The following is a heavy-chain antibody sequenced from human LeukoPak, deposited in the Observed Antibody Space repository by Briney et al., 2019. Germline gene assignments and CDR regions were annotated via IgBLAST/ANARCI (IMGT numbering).Heavy chain of an antibody. CDR2: IYYSGST. CDR3: ARAPRHWSDVDYFDY. CDR1: DGSISSSSYY. D-gene: IGHD1-1*01. J-gene: IGHJ4*02. V-gene: IGHV4-39*07. Sequence: PSETLSLTCTVSDGSISSSSYYWGWIRQPPGKGLEWIGSIYYSGSTYYNPSLKSRVTISVDTSKNQFSLKLSSVTAADTAVYYCARAPRHWSDVDYFDYWGQGTLVTVSS.